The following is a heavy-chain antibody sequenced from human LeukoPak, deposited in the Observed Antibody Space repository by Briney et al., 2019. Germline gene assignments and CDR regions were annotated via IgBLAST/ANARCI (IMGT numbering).Heavy chain of an antibody. CDR3: ARQGVATAIDY. CDR1: GDSISGYY. CDR2: IYASGNT. Sequence: PSETLSLTCTVSGDSISGYYWSWIRQPAGKGLEWIGRIYASGNTNYNPSLKSRVTMSVDTSKNLFALKLSSVTAADTAVYYCARQGVATAIDYWGQGTLVTVSS. V-gene: IGHV4-4*07. J-gene: IGHJ4*02. D-gene: IGHD2-21*02.